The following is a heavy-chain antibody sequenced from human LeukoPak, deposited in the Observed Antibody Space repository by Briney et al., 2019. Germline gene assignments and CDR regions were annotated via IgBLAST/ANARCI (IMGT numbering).Heavy chain of an antibody. V-gene: IGHV4-39*01. J-gene: IGHJ4*02. CDR2: IYYSGST. D-gene: IGHD3-3*01. CDR1: GGSISSSSYY. CDR3: ATSPYYDFWSGYAA. Sequence: ASETLSLTCTVSGGSISSSSYYWGWIRQPPGKGLEWIGSIYYSGSTYYNPSLKSRVTISVDTSKNQFSLKLSSVTAADTAVYYCATSPYYDFWSGYAAWGQGTLVTVSS.